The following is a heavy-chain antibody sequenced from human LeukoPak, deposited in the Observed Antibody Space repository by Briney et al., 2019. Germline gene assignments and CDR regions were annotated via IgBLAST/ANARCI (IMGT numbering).Heavy chain of an antibody. D-gene: IGHD1-14*01. CDR2: IYYSGCT. V-gene: IGHV4-39*07. CDR3: ARESSRRGTHFDY. CDR1: GGSISSSSYY. Sequence: SETLSLTCTVSGGSISSSSYYWGWIRQPPGKGLEWIGSIYYSGCTYYNPSLKSRVTISVDTSKNQFSPKLSSVTAADTAVYYCARESSRRGTHFDYWGQGTLVTVSS. J-gene: IGHJ4*02.